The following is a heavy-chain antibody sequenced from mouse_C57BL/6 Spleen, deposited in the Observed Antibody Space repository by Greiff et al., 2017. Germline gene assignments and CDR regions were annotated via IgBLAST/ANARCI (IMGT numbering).Heavy chain of an antibody. J-gene: IGHJ2*01. CDR2: IDPSDSYT. CDR3: ASGNLGSSFFDY. Sequence: QVQLQQPGAELVMPGASVKLSCKASGYTFTSYWMHWVKQRPGQGLEWIGEIDPSDSYTNYNQKFKGKSTLTVDKSSSTAYMQLSSLTSEDSAVYYCASGNLGSSFFDYWGQGTTLTVSS. CDR1: GYTFTSYW. D-gene: IGHD1-1*01. V-gene: IGHV1-69*01.